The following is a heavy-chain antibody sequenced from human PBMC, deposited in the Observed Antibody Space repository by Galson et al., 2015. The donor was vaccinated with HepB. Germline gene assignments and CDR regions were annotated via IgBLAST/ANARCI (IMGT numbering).Heavy chain of an antibody. D-gene: IGHD2-2*01. Sequence: SVKVSCKASGYTFTSYGISWVRQAPGQGLEWMGWISAYNGNTNYAQKLQGRVTMTTDTSTSTAYMELRSLRSDDTAVYYCARDMGNNIVVVPAAPPGAHYYYGMDVWGQGTTVTVSS. J-gene: IGHJ6*02. CDR2: ISAYNGNT. CDR1: GYTFTSYG. V-gene: IGHV1-18*04. CDR3: ARDMGNNIVVVPAAPPGAHYYYGMDV.